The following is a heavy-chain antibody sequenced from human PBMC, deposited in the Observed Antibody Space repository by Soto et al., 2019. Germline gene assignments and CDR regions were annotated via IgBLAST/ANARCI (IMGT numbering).Heavy chain of an antibody. CDR3: AHQIVVVVAAIRASPDAFDI. CDR2: INPSGGST. D-gene: IGHD2-15*01. Sequence: GASVKVSCKASGYTFTSYYMHWVRQAPGQGLEWMGIINPSGGSTSYSPSLKSRLTITKDTSKNQVVLTMTNMDPVDTATYYCAHQIVVVVAAIRASPDAFDIWGQGTMVTVSS. J-gene: IGHJ3*02. V-gene: IGHV1-46*04. CDR1: GYTFTSYY.